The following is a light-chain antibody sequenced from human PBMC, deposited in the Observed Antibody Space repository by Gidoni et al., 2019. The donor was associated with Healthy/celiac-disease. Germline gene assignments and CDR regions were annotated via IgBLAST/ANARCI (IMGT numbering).Light chain of an antibody. J-gene: IGLJ2*01. CDR1: SSDVGGSNY. V-gene: IGLV2-14*03. CDR2: YVS. CDR3: SSYTSSSTLEV. Sequence: QSALTQPATVSGSPGQSITISCTGTSSDVGGSNYVSWYQQHPGKAPKLMIYYVSNRPAGVSNRFSGSKSGNTASLTISGLQAEDEADYYCSSYTSSSTLEVFGGGTKLTVL.